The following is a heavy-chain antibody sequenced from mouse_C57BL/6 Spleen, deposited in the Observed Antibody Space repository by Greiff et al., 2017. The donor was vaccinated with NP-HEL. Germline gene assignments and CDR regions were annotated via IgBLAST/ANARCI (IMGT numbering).Heavy chain of an antibody. J-gene: IGHJ4*01. D-gene: IGHD2-4*01. V-gene: IGHV1-18*01. CDR2: INPNNGGT. CDR1: GYTFTDYN. Sequence: VQLQQSGPELVKPGASVKIPCKASGYTFTDYNMDWVKQSHGKSLEWIGDINPNNGGTIYNQKFKGKATLTVDKSSSTAYMELRSLTSEDTAVYYCARGTYYDYDIYAMDYWGQGTSVTVSS. CDR3: ARGTYYDYDIYAMDY.